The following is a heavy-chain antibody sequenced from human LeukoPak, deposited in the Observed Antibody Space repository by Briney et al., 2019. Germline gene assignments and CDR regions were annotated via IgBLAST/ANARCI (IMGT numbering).Heavy chain of an antibody. CDR1: GGSISSSSYY. CDR2: IYYSGST. V-gene: IGHV4-39*01. J-gene: IGHJ4*02. D-gene: IGHD6-13*01. Sequence: SETLSLTCTVSGGSISSSSYYWGWIRQPPGKGLEWIGYIYYSGSTYYNPSLKSRVTISVDTSKNQFSLKLSSVTAADTAVYHCARREWQYSSSWSDYWGQGTLVTVSS. CDR3: ARREWQYSSSWSDY.